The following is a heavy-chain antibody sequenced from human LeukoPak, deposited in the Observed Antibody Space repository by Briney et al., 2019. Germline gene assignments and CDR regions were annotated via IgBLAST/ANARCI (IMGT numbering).Heavy chain of an antibody. CDR1: GFTFSSYS. D-gene: IGHD2-21*01. CDR2: ISSSRTI. J-gene: IGHJ3*02. V-gene: IGHV3-48*01. CDR3: AGGLIHIKGAFDI. Sequence: GGSLRLSCAASGFTFSSYSMNWVRQAPGKGPEWVSYISSSRTIYYADSVKGRFTISRDNAKNSLYLQMNSLRAEDTAVYYCAGGLIHIKGAFDIWGQGTMVTVSS.